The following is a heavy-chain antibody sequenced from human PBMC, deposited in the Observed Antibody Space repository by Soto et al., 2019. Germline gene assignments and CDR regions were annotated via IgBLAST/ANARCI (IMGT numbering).Heavy chain of an antibody. J-gene: IGHJ6*03. V-gene: IGHV3-23*01. CDR1: GFTFSSYA. Sequence: GGSLRLSCAASGFTFSSYAMSWVRQAPGKGLEWVSAISGSGGSTYYADSVKGRFTISRDNSKNTLYLQMNSLRAEDTAVYYCAKLASDDYGDYVSGYYYYYMDVWGKGTTVTVSS. CDR2: ISGSGGST. D-gene: IGHD4-17*01. CDR3: AKLASDDYGDYVSGYYYYYMDV.